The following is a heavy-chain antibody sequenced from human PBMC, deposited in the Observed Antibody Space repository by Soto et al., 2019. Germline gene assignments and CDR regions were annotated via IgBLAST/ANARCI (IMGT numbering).Heavy chain of an antibody. J-gene: IGHJ6*02. CDR2: IYYSGST. CDR1: GGSISRGGYY. D-gene: IGHD3-16*01. V-gene: IGHV4-31*03. CDR3: ARDPRGIGDYYYGMDV. Sequence: TSETLSLTCTVSGGSISRGGYYWSWIRQHPGKGLEWIGYIYYSGSTYYNPSLKSRVTISVDTSKNQFSLKLSSVTAADTAVYYCARDPRGIGDYYYGMDVWGQGTTVTVSS.